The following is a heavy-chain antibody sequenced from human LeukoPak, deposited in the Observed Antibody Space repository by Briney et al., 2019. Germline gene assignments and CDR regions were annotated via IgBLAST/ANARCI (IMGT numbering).Heavy chain of an antibody. CDR3: ARFGVIGSNVYNWFDP. D-gene: IGHD2-21*01. V-gene: IGHV4-59*01. CDR2: IYHKGST. Sequence: SETLSLTCTVSGASITSYYWSWIRQPPGKGLEWIGHIYHKGSTTYNSSLKSRITISVNASKAQFSLKLSSVTTADTAVYYCARFGVIGSNVYNWFDPWGPGILVTVSS. J-gene: IGHJ5*02. CDR1: GASITSYY.